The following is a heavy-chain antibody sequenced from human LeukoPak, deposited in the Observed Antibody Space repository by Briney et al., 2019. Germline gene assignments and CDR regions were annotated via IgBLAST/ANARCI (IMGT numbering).Heavy chain of an antibody. V-gene: IGHV1-69*15. CDR3: ARGGSSRGDRFDY. D-gene: IGHD3-10*01. CDR2: IIPIFGTA. CDR1: GGTFSSYA. J-gene: IGHJ4*02. Sequence: SVKVSCKASGGTFSSYAISWVRQAPGQGLEWMGRIIPIFGTANYAQKFQGRVTLTPDESTSTAYMELSSLRSEDTAVDYCARGGSSRGDRFDYWGQGTLVTVSS.